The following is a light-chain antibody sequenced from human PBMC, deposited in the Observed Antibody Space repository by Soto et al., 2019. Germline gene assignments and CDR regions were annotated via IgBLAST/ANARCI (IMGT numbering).Light chain of an antibody. Sequence: QSVLTQPPSASATPGQRVTISCSGGNSNIGRNSVNWYQQLPGTAPKLLMYSDNQRPSGVPDRFSGSKSGTSASLAISGLQSEDEADYYRAAWDDSLSGYVFGTGTKLTVL. CDR2: SDN. CDR3: AAWDDSLSGYV. CDR1: NSNIGRNS. J-gene: IGLJ1*01. V-gene: IGLV1-44*01.